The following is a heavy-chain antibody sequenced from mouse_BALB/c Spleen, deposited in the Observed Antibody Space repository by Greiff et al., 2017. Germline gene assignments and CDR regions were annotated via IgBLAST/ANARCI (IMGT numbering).Heavy chain of an antibody. Sequence: VKLVESGPGLVAPSQSLSITCTVSGFSLTSYGVHWVRQPPGKGLEWLGVIWAGGSTNYNSALMSRLSISKDNSKSQVFLKMNSLQTDDTAMYYCAGDLYYGYHFDYWGQGTTLTVSS. J-gene: IGHJ2*01. CDR2: IWAGGST. CDR1: GFSLTSYG. V-gene: IGHV2-9*02. CDR3: AGDLYYGYHFDY. D-gene: IGHD2-2*01.